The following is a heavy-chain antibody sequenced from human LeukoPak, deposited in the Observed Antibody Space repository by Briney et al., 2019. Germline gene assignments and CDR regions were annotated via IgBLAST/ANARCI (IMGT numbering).Heavy chain of an antibody. CDR1: GGTFSSYA. D-gene: IGHD6-19*01. CDR3: ARVLAGSSGWYGYYYYMDV. CDR2: IIPIFGTA. J-gene: IGHJ6*03. Sequence: SVKVSCKASGGTFSSYAISWVRQAPGQGLEWMGGIIPIFGTANYAQKFQGRVTITADKSTSTAYMELSSLRSEDTAVYYCARVLAGSSGWYGYYYYMDVWGKGTTVTVSS. V-gene: IGHV1-69*06.